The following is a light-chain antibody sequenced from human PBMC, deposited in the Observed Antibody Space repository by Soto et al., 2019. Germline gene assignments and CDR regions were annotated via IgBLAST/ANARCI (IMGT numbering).Light chain of an antibody. Sequence: DIPMTQSPSSVSASVGDRVTITCRASQGISNRLAWYQQKPGKAPNLLIFSASSLESWVPSRFSGSGSGTDFTLTVSNLQPEDFATYYCQQVNSFPLTFGGGTRVEIK. CDR2: SAS. V-gene: IGKV1D-12*01. J-gene: IGKJ4*01. CDR3: QQVNSFPLT. CDR1: QGISNR.